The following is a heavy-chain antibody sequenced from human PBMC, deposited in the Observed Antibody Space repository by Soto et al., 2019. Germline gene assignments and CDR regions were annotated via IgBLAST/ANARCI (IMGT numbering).Heavy chain of an antibody. D-gene: IGHD6-19*01. V-gene: IGHV6-1*01. CDR2: TYYRSTWYN. CDR1: GDSVSSSTAT. J-gene: IGHJ4*02. Sequence: SQTLSLTCAISGDSVSSSTATWNWIRQSPSRGLEWLGRTYYRSTWYNDYADSVKGRITINADTSKNHFSLQLHSLASEDTAVFYCARSLGSAWSFLFDYWGQGTLVTVSS. CDR3: ARSLGSAWSFLFDY.